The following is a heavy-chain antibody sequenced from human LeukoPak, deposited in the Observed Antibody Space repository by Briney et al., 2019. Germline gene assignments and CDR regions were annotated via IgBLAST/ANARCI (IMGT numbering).Heavy chain of an antibody. CDR3: ASDRYCTNGVCYTGFDP. D-gene: IGHD2-8*01. CDR1: GLLPNAFA. V-gene: IGHV3-48*03. Sequence: GGSLRLSCAASGLLPNAFAMHWVRQAPGKGLEWVSYISSSGSTIYYADSVKGRFTISRDNAKNSLYLQMNSLRAEDTAVYYCASDRYCTNGVCYTGFDPWGQGTLVTVSS. CDR2: ISSSGSTI. J-gene: IGHJ5*02.